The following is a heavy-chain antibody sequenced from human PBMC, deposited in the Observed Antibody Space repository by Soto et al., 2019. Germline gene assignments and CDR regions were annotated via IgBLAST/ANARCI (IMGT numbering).Heavy chain of an antibody. CDR1: GGSISSYD. J-gene: IGHJ4*02. D-gene: IGHD6-13*01. CDR3: ARTIPGIAGQYYFDY. CDR2: IYYSGST. V-gene: IGHV4-59*01. Sequence: PSETLSLTCTVSGGSISSYDWSWIRQPPGKGLEWIGYIYYSGSTNYNPSLKSRVTISVDTSKNQFSLKLSSVTAADTAVYYCARTIPGIAGQYYFDYWGQGTLVTVSS.